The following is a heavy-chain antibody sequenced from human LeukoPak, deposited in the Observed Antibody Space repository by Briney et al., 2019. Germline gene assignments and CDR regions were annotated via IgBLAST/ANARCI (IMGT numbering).Heavy chain of an antibody. J-gene: IGHJ4*02. Sequence: GGSLRLSCAASGFTFSSDWMHWVRQAPGQGLVWVSRINPAGSSTNYADSVKGRFTISRDNAKNSLYLQMNSLRVEDTAVYYCARGHTGYYDSSGYYYVYWGQGTLVTVSS. D-gene: IGHD3-22*01. CDR1: GFTFSSDW. CDR3: ARGHTGYYDSSGYYYVY. CDR2: INPAGSST. V-gene: IGHV3-74*01.